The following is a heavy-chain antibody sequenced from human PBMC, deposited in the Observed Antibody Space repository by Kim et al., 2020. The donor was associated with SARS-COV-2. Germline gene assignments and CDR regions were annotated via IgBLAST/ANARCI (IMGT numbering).Heavy chain of an antibody. CDR3: ARAENSGYDL. J-gene: IGHJ4*02. Sequence: NTKYSQKFQGRVTITRDTSASTAYMELSSLRSEDTAVYYCARAENSGYDLWGQGTLVTVSS. V-gene: IGHV1-3*01. CDR2: NT. D-gene: IGHD5-12*01.